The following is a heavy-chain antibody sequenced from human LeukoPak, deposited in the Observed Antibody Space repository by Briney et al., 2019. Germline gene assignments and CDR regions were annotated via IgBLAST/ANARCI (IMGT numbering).Heavy chain of an antibody. CDR2: IYHSGST. CDR1: GASITNDNW. V-gene: IGHV4-4*02. CDR3: AANGWYCLDH. J-gene: IGHJ1*01. D-gene: IGHD6-19*01. Sequence: SETLSLTCAVSGASITNDNWWSWVRQTPGKGLEWIGEIYHSGSTSYNPSLKNRVTISLDKSNNRFSLRLTSVTAADTAMYYCAANGWYCLDHWGQGALVTVSS.